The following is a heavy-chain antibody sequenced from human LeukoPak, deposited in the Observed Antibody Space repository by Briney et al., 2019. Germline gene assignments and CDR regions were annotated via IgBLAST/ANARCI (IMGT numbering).Heavy chain of an antibody. CDR1: GFTFSAYW. V-gene: IGHV3-48*03. D-gene: IGHD3-10*02. CDR3: AELGITMIGGV. J-gene: IGHJ6*04. Sequence: GGSLRLSCAASGFTFSAYWMSWVRQAPGKGLEWVSYISSSGSTIYYADSVKGRFTISRDNAKNSLYLQMNSLRAEDTAVYYCAELGITMIGGVWGKGTTVTISS. CDR2: ISSSGSTI.